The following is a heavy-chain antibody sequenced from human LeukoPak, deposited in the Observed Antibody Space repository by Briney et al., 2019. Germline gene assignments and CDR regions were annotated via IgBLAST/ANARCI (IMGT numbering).Heavy chain of an antibody. D-gene: IGHD2-21*01. CDR2: INYSGNS. V-gene: IGHV4-59*08. CDR1: GDSITSDY. Sequence: SETLSLTCIVSGDSITSDYWSWIRQSPGKGVEWIGYINYSGNSEYNPSLKSRVTISVDRSKKQVSLKMTSVTAADTAVYYCARLDCISNTCYNYWALGALVTVSS. J-gene: IGHJ4*02. CDR3: ARLDCISNTCYNY.